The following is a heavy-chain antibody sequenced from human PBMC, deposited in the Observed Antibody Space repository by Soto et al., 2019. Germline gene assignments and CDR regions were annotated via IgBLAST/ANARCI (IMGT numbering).Heavy chain of an antibody. CDR1: GFTFSTYW. Sequence: EVQLVESGGGLVQPGGSLRLSCAASGFTFSTYWMSWVRQAPGKGLEWVANIKQDGSDKYYVDSVKGRFTISRDNDKNSLYLQMNGLRAEDTAVYYCARVKSVAGHYWGQGTLVTVSS. J-gene: IGHJ4*02. V-gene: IGHV3-7*05. CDR2: IKQDGSDK. D-gene: IGHD2-15*01. CDR3: ARVKSVAGHY.